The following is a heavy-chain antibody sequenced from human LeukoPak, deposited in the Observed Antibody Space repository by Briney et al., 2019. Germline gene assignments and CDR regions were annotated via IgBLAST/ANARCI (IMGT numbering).Heavy chain of an antibody. Sequence: GGSLRLSCAASGFTVSSNYMSWVRQAPGKGLEWVSVIYSGGSTYYADSVKGRFTISRDNSKNTLYLQMNSLRAEDTAVYYCARGLITFGGVAEDAFDIWGQGTMVTVSS. J-gene: IGHJ3*02. CDR2: IYSGGST. CDR1: GFTVSSNY. D-gene: IGHD3-16*01. CDR3: ARGLITFGGVAEDAFDI. V-gene: IGHV3-53*01.